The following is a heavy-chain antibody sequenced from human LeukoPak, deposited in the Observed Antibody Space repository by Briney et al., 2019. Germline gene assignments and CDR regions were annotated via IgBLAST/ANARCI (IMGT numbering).Heavy chain of an antibody. Sequence: ASVKVSCKASGYTFTGYYIHWLRQAPGQRLEWMGWISPNSGVTNSAQKFQGRVTMTRDTSISTAYMELSSLRSDDTAVYYCARDRTGGAFDIWGQGTMVTVSS. CDR3: ARDRTGGAFDI. CDR1: GYTFTGYY. CDR2: ISPNSGVT. J-gene: IGHJ3*02. V-gene: IGHV1-2*02. D-gene: IGHD1-26*01.